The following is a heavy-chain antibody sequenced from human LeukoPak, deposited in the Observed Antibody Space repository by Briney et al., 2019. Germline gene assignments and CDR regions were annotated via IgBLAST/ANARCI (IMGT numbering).Heavy chain of an antibody. CDR2: MNPNSGNT. V-gene: IGHV1-8*01. D-gene: IGHD3-22*01. J-gene: IGHJ4*02. Sequence: ASVKVSCKASGYTFTTYDINWVRQATGRGLEWMGWMNPNSGNTGYAQRFQGRVTMTRDTSISTAYMELNSLTSEDTAVYYCAATMIVVAEQWGQGTLVTVSS. CDR3: AATMIVVAEQ. CDR1: GYTFTTYD.